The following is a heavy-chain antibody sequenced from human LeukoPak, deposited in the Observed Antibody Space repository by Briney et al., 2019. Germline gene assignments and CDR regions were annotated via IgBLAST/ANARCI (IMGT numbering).Heavy chain of an antibody. J-gene: IGHJ4*02. CDR2: ISYDGSNK. V-gene: IGHV3-30*18. CDR3: AKDQRSRGSGSEQFG. CDR1: GFTFSSYG. D-gene: IGHD3-10*01. Sequence: PGGSLRLSCAASGFTFSSYGMHWVRQAPGKGLEWVAVISYDGSNKYYADSVKGRFTISRDNSKNTLYLQMNSLRAEDTAVYYCAKDQRSRGSGSEQFGWGQGTLVTVSS.